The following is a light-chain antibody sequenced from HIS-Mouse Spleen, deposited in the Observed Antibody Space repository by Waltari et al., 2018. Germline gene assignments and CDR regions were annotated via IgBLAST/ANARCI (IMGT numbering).Light chain of an antibody. CDR3: YSTDSSGNHRV. J-gene: IGLJ2*01. Sequence: SYELTQPPSVSVSPGQTARITCSGDELPKKYAHWYQQKSGQAPVLVIYEDSKRPSGIPERFSGSSSGTMATLTISGAQVEDEADYYCYSTDSSGNHRVFGGGTKLTVL. CDR1: ELPKKY. CDR2: EDS. V-gene: IGLV3-10*01.